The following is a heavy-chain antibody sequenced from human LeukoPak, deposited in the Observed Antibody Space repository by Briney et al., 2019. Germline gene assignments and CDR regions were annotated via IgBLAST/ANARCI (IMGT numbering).Heavy chain of an antibody. CDR1: GYTLTSYG. D-gene: IGHD2-2*01. Sequence: ASVKVSCKASGYTLTSYGISWVRQAPGQGLEWMGWISAYNGNTRYAQKLQGRVTMTTDSSTSTAYMELRSLRSDDTAVYYCARGPIIDIVVIPAAADYYHMDVWGKGTTVTVSS. V-gene: IGHV1-18*01. CDR3: ARGPIIDIVVIPAAADYYHMDV. J-gene: IGHJ6*03. CDR2: ISAYNGNT.